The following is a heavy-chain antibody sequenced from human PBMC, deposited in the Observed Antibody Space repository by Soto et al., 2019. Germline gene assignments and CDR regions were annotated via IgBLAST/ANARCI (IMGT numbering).Heavy chain of an antibody. V-gene: IGHV3-7*01. CDR2: INKDGSEK. CDR3: AKIAVAAYFDY. D-gene: IGHD6-19*01. CDR1: GFTFSSYL. Sequence: EVQLVESGGGLVQPGGSLRLSCAASGFTFSSYLMGWVRQAPGKGLEWVANINKDGSEKYSVDSVKGRFTISRDDAENALFLQMNSLRTEDTAVYYCAKIAVAAYFDYWGQGTLVTVSS. J-gene: IGHJ4*02.